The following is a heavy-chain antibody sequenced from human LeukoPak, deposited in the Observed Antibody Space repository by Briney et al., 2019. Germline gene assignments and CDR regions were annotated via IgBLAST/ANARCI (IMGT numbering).Heavy chain of an antibody. V-gene: IGHV3-48*04. D-gene: IGHD6-19*01. CDR3: ARGPVAGTPYYYYYYMDV. CDR2: ISSSSSTI. J-gene: IGHJ6*03. CDR1: GFTFSSYS. Sequence: GGALRLSCAASGFTFSSYSMNGVRQAPGKGLEGVSYISSSSSTISYADSVKGGFTISRDNAKKSLYLQMTSLKAEDTAVYYCARGPVAGTPYYYYYYMDVWGKGTTVTVSS.